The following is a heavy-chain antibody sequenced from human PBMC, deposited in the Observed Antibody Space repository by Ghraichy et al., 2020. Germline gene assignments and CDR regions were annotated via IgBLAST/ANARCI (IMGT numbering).Heavy chain of an antibody. CDR2: IYYSGST. Sequence: SETLSLTCTVSGGSISSSSYYWGWIRQPPGKGLEWIGSIYYSGSTYYNPSLKSRVTISVDTSKNQFSLKLSSVTAADTAVYYCARHRSMIVMRGAFDIWGQGTMVTVSS. CDR3: ARHRSMIVMRGAFDI. D-gene: IGHD3-22*01. V-gene: IGHV4-39*01. CDR1: GGSISSSSYY. J-gene: IGHJ3*02.